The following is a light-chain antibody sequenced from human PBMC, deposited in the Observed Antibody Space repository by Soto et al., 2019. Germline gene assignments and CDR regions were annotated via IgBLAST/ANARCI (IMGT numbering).Light chain of an antibody. J-gene: IGKJ1*01. Sequence: EIVLTQSPGTLSLSPGERATLSCRASQSVSSSYLAWYQQKPGQAPRPLIYGASSRATGIPDRFSGSGSGTDFTLTISRLEPEDFAVYYCQRTWTFGQGTKVEIK. CDR2: GAS. V-gene: IGKV3-20*01. CDR1: QSVSSSY. CDR3: QRTWT.